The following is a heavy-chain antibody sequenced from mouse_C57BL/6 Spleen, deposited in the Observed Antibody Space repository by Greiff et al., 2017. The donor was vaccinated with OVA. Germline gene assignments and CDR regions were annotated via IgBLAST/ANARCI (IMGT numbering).Heavy chain of an antibody. Sequence: VKLLEPGAELMKPGASVKLSCKATGYTFTGYWIEWVKQRPGHGLEWIGEIFPGSGCTNYNEKFKGKATFTADTSSNTAYMQLSSLTTEDSAIYYCARDWYFDYWGQGTTLTVSS. D-gene: IGHD4-1*01. CDR2: IFPGSGCT. V-gene: IGHV1-9*01. J-gene: IGHJ2*01. CDR3: ARDWYFDY. CDR1: GYTFTGYW.